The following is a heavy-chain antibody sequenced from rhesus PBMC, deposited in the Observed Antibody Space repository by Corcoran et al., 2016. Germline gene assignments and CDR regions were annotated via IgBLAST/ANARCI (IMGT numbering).Heavy chain of an antibody. D-gene: IGHD4-35*01. CDR1: GYSISSGYG. CDR2: IYGGSGST. CDR3: ARGDYGNLRAFDY. J-gene: IGHJ4*01. V-gene: IGHV4-127*01. Sequence: QVQLQESGPGLVKPSETLSLTCAVSGYSISSGYGWGWIRQPPGKGLECIGQIYGGSGSTYYNPSLKSRVTVSKDTSKNQFSLKLSSVTAADTAVYYCARGDYGNLRAFDYWGQGVLVTVSS.